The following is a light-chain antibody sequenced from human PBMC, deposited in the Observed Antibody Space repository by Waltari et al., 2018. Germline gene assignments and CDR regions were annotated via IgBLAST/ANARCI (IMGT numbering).Light chain of an antibody. CDR2: RTN. J-gene: IGLJ3*02. Sequence: QTVVTQEPSFTVSPGGTVTLTCGLTSGSVSTNYYPSWYQQTPGQPPRTLIYRTNSRSSGVPDRFSGSILGNKAARTITGSQADDESDYYCALYLGSGISVFGGGTKLTVL. CDR1: SGSVSTNYY. CDR3: ALYLGSGISV. V-gene: IGLV8-61*01.